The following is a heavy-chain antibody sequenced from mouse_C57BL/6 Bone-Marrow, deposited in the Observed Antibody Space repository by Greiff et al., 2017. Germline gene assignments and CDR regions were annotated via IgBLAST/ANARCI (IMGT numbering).Heavy chain of an antibody. CDR3: ASPIYSPTRFAY. D-gene: IGHD2-12*01. CDR2: ISSGGSDT. CDR1: GFTFSSYG. V-gene: IGHV5-6*01. J-gene: IGHJ3*01. Sequence: EVKLVESGGDLVKPGGSLKLSCAASGFTFSSYGMSWVRQTPDQRLEWVATISSGGSDTNYPDSVKGRFTIARDNAKKTLYLQMSSLKSEDTAMYYCASPIYSPTRFAYWGQGTLVTVSA.